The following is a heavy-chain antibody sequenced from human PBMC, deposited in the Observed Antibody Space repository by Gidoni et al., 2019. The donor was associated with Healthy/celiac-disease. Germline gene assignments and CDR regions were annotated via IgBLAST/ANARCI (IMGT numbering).Heavy chain of an antibody. J-gene: IGHJ6*02. Sequence: QVQLVQSGAEVKKPGASVKVSCKASGYTFTSYGISWVRQAPGQGLEWMGWISAYNGNTNYAQKLQGRVTMTTDTSTSTAYMELRSLRSDDTAVYYCARDLKYYDILTGYYRDYYYYYGMDVWGQGTTVTVSS. CDR1: GYTFTSYG. V-gene: IGHV1-18*04. D-gene: IGHD3-9*01. CDR2: ISAYNGNT. CDR3: ARDLKYYDILTGYYRDYYYYYGMDV.